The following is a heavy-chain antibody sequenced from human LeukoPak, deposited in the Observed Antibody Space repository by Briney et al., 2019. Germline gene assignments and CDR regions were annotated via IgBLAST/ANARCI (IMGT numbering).Heavy chain of an antibody. CDR3: AREYCASNCYFDY. J-gene: IGHJ4*02. CDR1: GGSISSYY. Sequence: PSDTLSLTCTVSGGSISSYYWSWIRQPPGKGLEWIGYIFSSGSTNYNPSLKSRVTISLDTSKNQFSLKLSSVTAADTAVYYCAREYCASNCYFDYWGQGTLVTVSS. V-gene: IGHV4-59*01. D-gene: IGHD2-21*02. CDR2: IFSSGST.